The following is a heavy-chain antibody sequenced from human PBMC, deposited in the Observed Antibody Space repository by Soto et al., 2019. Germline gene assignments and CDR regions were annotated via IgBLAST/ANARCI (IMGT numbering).Heavy chain of an antibody. CDR3: ATSLVTSRTRVDY. Sequence: SETLSLTCSVSGGSIYTGGFYWSWIRQLPGKGLEWLGYIYYTGSTQYTPSLKSRLTISTDTSDNQFSLRLTSVTAADTAVYYCATSLVTSRTRVDYWGQGTLVTV. J-gene: IGHJ4*02. D-gene: IGHD1-26*01. CDR2: IYYTGST. CDR1: GGSIYTGGFY. V-gene: IGHV4-31*03.